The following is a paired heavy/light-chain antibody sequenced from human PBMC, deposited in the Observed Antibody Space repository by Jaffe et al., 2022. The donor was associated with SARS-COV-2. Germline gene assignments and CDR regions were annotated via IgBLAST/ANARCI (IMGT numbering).Heavy chain of an antibody. Sequence: VQLVESGGGVVQPGGSLRLSCAASGFTFSGAVMHWVRQAPGKGLEWVAGMSFNGVGIHYADSVKGRFVISRDNSKSTLDLEMSSLSAEDTATYYCAKEDGSSGHAPYFGNWGQGTLVTVSS. CDR3: AKEDGSSGHAPYFGN. J-gene: IGHJ4*02. CDR2: MSFNGVGI. V-gene: IGHV3-30*09. CDR1: GFTFSGAV. D-gene: IGHD6-13*01.
Light chain of an antibody. CDR1: QSISDW. J-gene: IGKJ5*01. CDR2: KAS. CDR3: QHYNTYPVT. Sequence: DIQMTQSPSTLSASLGDRVTITCRASQSISDWLAWYQQKPGKAPKLLIYKASSLETGVPSRFSGSGSGTVFTLTITNLQPDDSAAYYCQHYNTYPVTFGQGTRLDIK. V-gene: IGKV1-5*03.